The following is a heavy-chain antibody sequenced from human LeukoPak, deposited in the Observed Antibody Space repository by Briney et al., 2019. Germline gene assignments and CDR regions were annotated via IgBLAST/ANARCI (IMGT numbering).Heavy chain of an antibody. V-gene: IGHV4-59*01. CDR2: IYYSGST. CDR3: ARHRTGYYDSFDP. J-gene: IGHJ5*02. D-gene: IGHD3/OR15-3a*01. Sequence: SETLSLTXTVSGGSISSYYWSWIRQPPGKGVEWIGCIYYSGSTNYNPSLKSRVTISVDTSKNQFSLKLSSVTAADTAVYYCARHRTGYYDSFDPWGQGTLVTVSS. CDR1: GGSISSYY.